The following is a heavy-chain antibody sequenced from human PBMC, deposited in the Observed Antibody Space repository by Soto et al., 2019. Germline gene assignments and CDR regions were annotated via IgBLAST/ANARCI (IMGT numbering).Heavy chain of an antibody. CDR1: GFTFTDYG. CDR2: ISYDGSNK. V-gene: IGHV3-30*18. D-gene: IGHD3-22*01. J-gene: IGHJ4*02. CDR3: AKDTYYHDSSGYYVFDY. Sequence: QVQLVESGGGVVQPGRSLRLSCADSGFTFTDYGMHWVRQAPGKGLEWVAGISYDGSNKNYADSVKGRFTISRDNSKNTLYLQMNSLRAEDTAVYYCAKDTYYHDSSGYYVFDYWGQGTLVTVSS.